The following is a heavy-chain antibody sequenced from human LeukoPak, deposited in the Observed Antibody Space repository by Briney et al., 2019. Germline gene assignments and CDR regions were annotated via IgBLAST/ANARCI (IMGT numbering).Heavy chain of an antibody. J-gene: IGHJ4*02. CDR2: IIPIFGTA. V-gene: IGHV1-69*05. Sequence: VASVRVSCKASGGTFSSYAISWVRQAPGQGLEWMGGIIPIFGTANYAQKFQGRVTMTRDTSTSTVYMELSSLRSEDTAVYYCARGLRLGELSLDFDYWGQGTLVTVSS. D-gene: IGHD3-16*02. CDR1: GGTFSSYA. CDR3: ARGLRLGELSLDFDY.